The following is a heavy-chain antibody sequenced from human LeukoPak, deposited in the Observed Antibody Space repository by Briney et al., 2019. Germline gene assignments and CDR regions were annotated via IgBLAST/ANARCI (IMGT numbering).Heavy chain of an antibody. D-gene: IGHD4-17*01. CDR1: GFTFSNYA. CDR3: AKASDTVTRRNYFDY. V-gene: IGHV3-23*01. Sequence: PGGSLRLSCAASGFTFSNYAMTWVRQAPGKGLDWVSTISITGETTYYADSVKGRFTISRDNSEKTLYLQMNSLRAEDTAVYYCAKASDTVTRRNYFDYWGQGTLVTVSS. CDR2: ISITGETT. J-gene: IGHJ4*02.